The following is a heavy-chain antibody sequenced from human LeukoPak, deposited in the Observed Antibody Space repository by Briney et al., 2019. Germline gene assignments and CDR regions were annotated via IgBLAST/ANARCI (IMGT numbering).Heavy chain of an antibody. D-gene: IGHD6-13*01. CDR3: ARDEDSSSTTPYYFDY. V-gene: IGHV1-18*01. CDR1: GYTFTSYG. Sequence: ASVKVSCKASGYTFTSYGISWVRQAPGQELEWMGWISAYNGNTNYAQKLQGRVTMTTDTSTSTAYMELRSLRSDDTAVYYCARDEDSSSTTPYYFDYWGQGTLVTVSS. J-gene: IGHJ4*02. CDR2: ISAYNGNT.